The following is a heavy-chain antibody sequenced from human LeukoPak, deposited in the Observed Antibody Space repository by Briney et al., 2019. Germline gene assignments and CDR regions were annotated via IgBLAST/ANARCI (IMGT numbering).Heavy chain of an antibody. CDR3: ARHQTHGSGSFDP. V-gene: IGHV4-39*01. CDR1: GGSIGSSSYY. J-gene: IGHJ5*02. CDR2: VYYSGST. D-gene: IGHD3-10*01. Sequence: PSETLSLTCTVSGGSIGSSSYYWGWIRQPLGKGLEWIGSVYYSGSTYYNPSLKSRVTISVDTSKNQFSLKLSSVTAADTAVYYCARHQTHGSGSFDPWGQGTLVTVSS.